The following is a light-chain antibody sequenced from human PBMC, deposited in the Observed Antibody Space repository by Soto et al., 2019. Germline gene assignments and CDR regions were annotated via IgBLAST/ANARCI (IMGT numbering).Light chain of an antibody. CDR2: GAS. J-gene: IGKJ1*01. CDR3: KQYSSPPRT. V-gene: IGKV3-20*01. Sequence: EIVLTQSPGSLSLSPGERATLSCRASQSVSSYLAWYQQKPGQAPRLLISGASSRATVFPDRFSGSGSGTDFSLTISRLEPEDSAVYYCKQYSSPPRTFGQGTKVEIK. CDR1: QSVSSY.